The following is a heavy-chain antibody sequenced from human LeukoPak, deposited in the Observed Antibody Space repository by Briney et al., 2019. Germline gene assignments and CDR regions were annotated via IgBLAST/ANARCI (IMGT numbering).Heavy chain of an antibody. CDR3: AIPGYSSSWYRFDP. J-gene: IGHJ5*02. CDR1: GYTFTGYY. Sequence: SVKVSCKASGYTFTGYYMHWVRQAPGQGLEWMGWIIPIFGTANYAQKFQGRVTITTDESTSTAYMELSSLRSEDTAVYYCAIPGYSSSWYRFDPWGQGTLVTVSS. CDR2: IIPIFGTA. V-gene: IGHV1-69*05. D-gene: IGHD6-13*01.